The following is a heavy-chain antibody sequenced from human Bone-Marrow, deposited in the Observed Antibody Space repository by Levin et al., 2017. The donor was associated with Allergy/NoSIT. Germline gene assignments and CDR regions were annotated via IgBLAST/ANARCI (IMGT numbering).Heavy chain of an antibody. CDR2: INPDSGDT. J-gene: IGHJ4*02. Sequence: GESLKISCKTSGYTFIGYNIYWVRQAPGQGLEWMGWINPDSGDTHYVHQFHGRVTMTRDTSISTAYLDLTRLTSDDTAVYYCARQFDSGYDSAYFDYWGQGALVTVSS. CDR1: GYTFIGYN. CDR3: ARQFDSGYDSAYFDY. D-gene: IGHD5-12*01. V-gene: IGHV1-2*07.